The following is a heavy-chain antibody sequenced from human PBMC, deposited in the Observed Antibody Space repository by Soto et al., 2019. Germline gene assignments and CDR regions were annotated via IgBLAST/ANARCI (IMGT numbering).Heavy chain of an antibody. J-gene: IGHJ5*02. CDR2: ITPVCGTA. Sequence: QVQLVQSGAEVKKPRSSVKVSCKASADTFNSYSLSWLRQAPGHRLEWMGGITPVCGTADYAQSFEDRLTITEDESTSTGYMELSSLRSDDTAVYYCARSLEGTTVTNWFDPWGQGALVTVSS. CDR1: ADTFNSYS. D-gene: IGHD4-17*01. CDR3: ARSLEGTTVTNWFDP. V-gene: IGHV1-69*01.